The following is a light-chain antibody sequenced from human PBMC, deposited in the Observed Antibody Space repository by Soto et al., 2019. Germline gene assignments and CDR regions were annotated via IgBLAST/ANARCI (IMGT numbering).Light chain of an antibody. CDR1: SSDVGGYNY. J-gene: IGLJ1*01. V-gene: IGLV2-11*01. CDR3: GSYTTSSNYV. Sequence: QSVLTQPPSVSGSPGQSVAISCTGTSSDVGGYNYVSWYQQHPGKAPKLMIYDVSHRPSGVSHRFSGSKSGNTASLTISGLQAEDEADYYCGSYTTSSNYVFGTGTKVTVL. CDR2: DVS.